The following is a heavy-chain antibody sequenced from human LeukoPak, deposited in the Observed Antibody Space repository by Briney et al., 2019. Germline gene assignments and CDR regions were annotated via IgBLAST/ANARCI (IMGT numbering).Heavy chain of an antibody. CDR3: ARDRPYDILTPPDY. J-gene: IGHJ4*02. CDR1: GFTFSSYW. D-gene: IGHD3-9*01. CDR2: IKQDGSEK. V-gene: IGHV3-7*01. Sequence: GGSLRLSCAASGFTFSSYWMSWVRQAPGKGLEGVANIKQDGSEKYYVDSVKGRFTISRDNAKNSLYLQMNSLRAEDTAVYYCARDRPYDILTPPDYWGQGTLVTVSS.